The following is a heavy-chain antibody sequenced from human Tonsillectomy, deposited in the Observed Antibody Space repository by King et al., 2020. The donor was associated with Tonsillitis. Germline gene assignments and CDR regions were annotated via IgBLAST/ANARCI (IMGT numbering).Heavy chain of an antibody. CDR2: INNRGNT. CDR3: ARMSPICGSTSCYSGDY. D-gene: IGHD2-2*01. J-gene: IGHJ4*02. Sequence: VQLQQWGAGLLKPSETLTLTCAVSGGSFSGWFWAWIRQSPGTGLEWLGEINNRGNTNCNPSLKSRVAMSVDTSKNQFSLKLTSVTAADTAVYYCARMSPICGSTSCYSGDYWGQGTLVTVSS. V-gene: IGHV4-34*01. CDR1: GGSFSGWF.